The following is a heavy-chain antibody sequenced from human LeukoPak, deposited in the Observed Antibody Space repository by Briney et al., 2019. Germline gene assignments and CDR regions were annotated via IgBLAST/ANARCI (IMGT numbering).Heavy chain of an antibody. CDR1: GFTFSSYA. J-gene: IGHJ4*02. D-gene: IGHD3-9*01. Sequence: GGSLRLSCAASGFTFSSYAMHWVRQAPGKGLEWVAVISYDGSNKYYADSVKGRFTISRDNSKNTLYLQMNSLRAEDTAVYYCARDVDDILTLDYWGQGTLVTVSS. V-gene: IGHV3-30-3*01. CDR3: ARDVDDILTLDY. CDR2: ISYDGSNK.